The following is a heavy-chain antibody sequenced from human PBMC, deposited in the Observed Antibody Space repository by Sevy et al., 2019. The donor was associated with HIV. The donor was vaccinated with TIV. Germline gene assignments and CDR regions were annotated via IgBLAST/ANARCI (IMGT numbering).Heavy chain of an antibody. CDR1: GGSFSGYY. V-gene: IGHV4-34*01. J-gene: IGHJ6*02. Sequence: SETLPLTCAVYGGSFSGYYWSWIRQPPGKGLEWIGEINHSGSTNYNPSLKSRVTISVDTSKNQFSLKLSSVTAADTAVYYCARSENMVRGVTPYYYYGMDVWGQGTTVTVSS. CDR2: INHSGST. CDR3: ARSENMVRGVTPYYYYGMDV. D-gene: IGHD3-10*01.